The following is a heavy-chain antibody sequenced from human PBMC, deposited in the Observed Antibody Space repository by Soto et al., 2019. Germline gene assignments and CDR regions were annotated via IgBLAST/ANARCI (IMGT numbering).Heavy chain of an antibody. CDR3: ARLVDILTGQDY. V-gene: IGHV4-39*01. Sequence: SETLSLTCTVSGGSISSSSYYWGWIRQPPGKGLEWIGSIYYSGSTYYNPSLKSRVTISVDTSKNQFSLKLSSVTAADTAVYYCARLVDILTGQDYWGQGTLVTVSS. D-gene: IGHD3-9*01. CDR2: IYYSGST. CDR1: GGSISSSSYY. J-gene: IGHJ4*02.